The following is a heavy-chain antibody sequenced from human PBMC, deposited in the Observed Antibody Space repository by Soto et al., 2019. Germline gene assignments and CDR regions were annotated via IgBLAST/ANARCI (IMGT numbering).Heavy chain of an antibody. CDR2: INHSGST. Sequence: SETLSLTCAVYGGSFSGYYWSWIRQPPGKGLEWFGEINHSGSTNYNPSLKSRVTISVDTSKNQFSLKLSSVTAADTAVYYCARAPGYCISTSCYVYYYGMDVWGQGTTVTVSS. CDR3: ARAPGYCISTSCYVYYYGMDV. J-gene: IGHJ6*02. V-gene: IGHV4-34*01. CDR1: GGSFSGYY. D-gene: IGHD2-2*01.